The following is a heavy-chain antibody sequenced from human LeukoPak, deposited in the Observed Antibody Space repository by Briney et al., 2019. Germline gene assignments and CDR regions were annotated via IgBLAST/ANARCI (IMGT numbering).Heavy chain of an antibody. CDR3: ARDLMRFLEWVN. CDR2: ISTSSGTI. D-gene: IGHD3-3*01. V-gene: IGHV3-48*04. J-gene: IGHJ4*02. CDR1: GFTFSNYN. Sequence: PGGSLRLSCAASGFTFSNYNMHWVRQAPGKGLEWLSYISTSSGTIYYADSVKGRFTISRDNAYNSLYLQLNSLRAEDTAVYYCARDLMRFLEWVNWGQGTLVTVSS.